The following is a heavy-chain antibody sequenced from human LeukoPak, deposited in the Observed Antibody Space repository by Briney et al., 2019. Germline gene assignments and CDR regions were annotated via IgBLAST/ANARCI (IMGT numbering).Heavy chain of an antibody. D-gene: IGHD5-12*01. Sequence: GSLRLSCAASGFTFSSYAMSWVRQAPGKGLEWVSAISGSGGSTYYADSVKGRFTISRDNSKNTLYLQMNSLRAEDTAVYYCAKVSDIVATIPGYFDYWGQGTLVTVSS. J-gene: IGHJ4*02. CDR2: ISGSGGST. CDR3: AKVSDIVATIPGYFDY. V-gene: IGHV3-23*01. CDR1: GFTFSSYA.